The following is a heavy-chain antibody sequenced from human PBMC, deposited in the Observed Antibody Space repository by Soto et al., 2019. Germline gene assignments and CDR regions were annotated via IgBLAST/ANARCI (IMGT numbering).Heavy chain of an antibody. CDR1: GGSISSSSYY. J-gene: IGHJ4*02. CDR3: ASPSTTLNY. CDR2: IYYSGST. V-gene: IGHV4-39*01. Sequence: SETLSLTCTVSGGSISSSSYYWGWIRQPPGKGLEWIGSIYYSGSTYYNPSLKSRVTISVDTSKNQFSLKLSSVTAADTAVYYCASPSTTLNYWGQGTLVTVSS. D-gene: IGHD4-4*01.